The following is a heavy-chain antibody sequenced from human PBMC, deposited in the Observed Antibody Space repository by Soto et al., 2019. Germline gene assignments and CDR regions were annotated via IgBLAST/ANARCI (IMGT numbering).Heavy chain of an antibody. D-gene: IGHD3-22*01. J-gene: IGHJ5*02. CDR1: GFSLSTTGVG. CDR3: AHTPYTSAYDKGGFGP. V-gene: IGHV2-5*02. Sequence: QITLKESGPPLVEPTQTLTLTCAFSGFSLSTTGVGVGWVRQPPGKALEWLASIYWDDDRRYSTSLRSRLTIPKHPSNHLVVLMMTDMNPGDTGTYYCAHTPYTSAYDKGGFGPWGQGTLVTVSS. CDR2: IYWDDDR.